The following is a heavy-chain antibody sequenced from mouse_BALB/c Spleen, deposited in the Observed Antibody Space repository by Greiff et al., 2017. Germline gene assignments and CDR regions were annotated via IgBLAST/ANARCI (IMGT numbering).Heavy chain of an antibody. V-gene: IGHV1-14*01. CDR2: INPYNDGT. Sequence: VHVKQSGPELVKPGASVKMSCKASGYTFTSYVMHWVKQKPGQGLEWIGYINPYNDGTKYNEKFKGKATLTSDKSSSTAYMELSSLTSEDSAVYYCRGGTWFAYWGQGTLVTVSA. CDR3: RGGTWFAY. J-gene: IGHJ3*01. CDR1: GYTFTSYV. D-gene: IGHD1-1*02.